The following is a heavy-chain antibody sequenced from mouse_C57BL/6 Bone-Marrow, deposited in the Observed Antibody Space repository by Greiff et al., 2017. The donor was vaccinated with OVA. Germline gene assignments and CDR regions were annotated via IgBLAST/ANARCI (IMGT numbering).Heavy chain of an antibody. Sequence: QVQLQQSGAELVRPGTSVKVSCKASGYAFTNYLIEWVKQRPGQGLEWIGVINPGSGGTNYNEKFKGKATLTADKSSSTAYMQLSSLTSEDSAVYFCARLRGNWGYWGQGTTLTVSS. CDR2: INPGSGGT. V-gene: IGHV1-54*01. D-gene: IGHD4-1*01. CDR1: GYAFTNYL. J-gene: IGHJ2*01. CDR3: ARLRGNWGY.